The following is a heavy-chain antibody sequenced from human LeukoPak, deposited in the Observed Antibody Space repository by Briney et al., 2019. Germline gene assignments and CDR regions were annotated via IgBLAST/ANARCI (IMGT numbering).Heavy chain of an antibody. CDR3: ARDGFIGGATTTKGGFDY. V-gene: IGHV3-66*01. D-gene: IGHD1-26*01. CDR2: IYAGGST. J-gene: IGHJ4*02. CDR1: GFTVSSNY. Sequence: GGSLRLSCAASGFTVSSNYMSWVRQAPGKGLEWVSAIYAGGSTYYADSVKGRFTISRDNSKNTVYLQMNSLRAEDTAVYYCARDGFIGGATTTKGGFDYWGQGTLVTVSS.